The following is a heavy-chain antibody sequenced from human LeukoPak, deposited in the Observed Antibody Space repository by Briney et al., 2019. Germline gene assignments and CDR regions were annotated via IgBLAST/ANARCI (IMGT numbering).Heavy chain of an antibody. Sequence: PGGSLRLSCAASGFTVSSNYMSWVRQAPGKGLEWVSVIYSGGSPYYADSVKGRFTISRDNSKNTLYLQMNSLRAEDTAVYYCARGGYSSSFRVDVWGKGTTVTVSS. CDR2: IYSGGSP. D-gene: IGHD6-6*01. J-gene: IGHJ6*04. CDR3: ARGGYSSSFRVDV. V-gene: IGHV3-53*01. CDR1: GFTVSSNY.